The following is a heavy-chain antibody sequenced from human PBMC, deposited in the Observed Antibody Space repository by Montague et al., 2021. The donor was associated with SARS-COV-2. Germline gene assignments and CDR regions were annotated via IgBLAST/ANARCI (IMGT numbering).Heavy chain of an antibody. Sequence: SETLSLTCTVSGGSISSDNWWTWVRQPPGKGLEWIGDIFHSGTTXYNPSLKSRLTITVDKSKNQMSLKLISVTAADAAMYYCALPFGGGRFDPWGQGTLVTVSS. V-gene: IGHV4-4*02. CDR3: ALPFGGGRFDP. CDR1: GGSISSDNW. D-gene: IGHD3-10*01. CDR2: IFHSGTT. J-gene: IGHJ5*02.